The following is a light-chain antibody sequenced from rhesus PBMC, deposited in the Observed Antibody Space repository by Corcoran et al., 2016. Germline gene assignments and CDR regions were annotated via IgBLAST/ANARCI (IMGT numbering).Light chain of an antibody. CDR1: ENVNSY. Sequence: DIQMTQSPSSLSASVGDRVTITCRASENVNSYLHWYQQKPGKAPKLLIYKASTLQSGVPSRYSGSGSGTDYTFTISSLQSEDVATYYCQHNYGTPYTLGRGTKVEIK. CDR2: KAS. J-gene: IGKJ2*01. V-gene: IGKV1-74*01. CDR3: QHNYGTPYT.